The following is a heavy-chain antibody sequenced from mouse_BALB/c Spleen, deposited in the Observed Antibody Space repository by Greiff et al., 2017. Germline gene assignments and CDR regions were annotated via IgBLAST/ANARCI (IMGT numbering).Heavy chain of an antibody. J-gene: IGHJ4*01. V-gene: IGHV1S126*01. Sequence: VQRVESGPQLVRPGASVKISCKASGYSFTSYWMHWVKQRPGQGLEWIGMIDPSDSETRLNQKFKDKATLTVDKSSSTAYMQLSSPTSEDSAVYYCAEEMMGAMDYWGQGTSVTVSS. CDR1: GYSFTSYW. CDR2: IDPSDSET. D-gene: IGHD2-3*01. CDR3: AEEMMGAMDY.